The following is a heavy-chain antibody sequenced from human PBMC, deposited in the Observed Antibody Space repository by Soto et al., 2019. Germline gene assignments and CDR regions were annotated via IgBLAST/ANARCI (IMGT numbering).Heavy chain of an antibody. D-gene: IGHD6-25*01. J-gene: IGHJ5*02. Sequence: LSLTCSASGGSITSSSHFWGWVRQPPGKGLEWIGTIYFTENTYYTPSLKSRLTMSIDTSKNEFSLRLNSVTAADTAVYYCAGQTFTIAAASYGRSNWFDPWGPGTLVTVSS. V-gene: IGHV4-39*01. CDR3: AGQTFTIAAASYGRSNWFDP. CDR1: GGSITSSSHF. CDR2: IYFTENT.